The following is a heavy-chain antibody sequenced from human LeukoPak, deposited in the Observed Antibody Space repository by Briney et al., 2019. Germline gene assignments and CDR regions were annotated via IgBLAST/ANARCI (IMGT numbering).Heavy chain of an antibody. D-gene: IGHD6-6*01. J-gene: IGHJ4*02. CDR2: INPNSGDT. V-gene: IGHV1-2*02. Sequence: GASVKVSCKASGYTFTGYYIHWVRQAPGQGLEWMGWINPNSGDTNYAQNFQGRVTMTRDTSISTAYMELSSLRSEDTAVYYCARGLEYSSSPPGGHYFDYWGQGTLVTVSS. CDR1: GYTFTGYY. CDR3: ARGLEYSSSPPGGHYFDY.